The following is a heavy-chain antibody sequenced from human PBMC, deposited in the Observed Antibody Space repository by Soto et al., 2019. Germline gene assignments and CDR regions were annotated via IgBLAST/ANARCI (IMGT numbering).Heavy chain of an antibody. J-gene: IGHJ6*02. CDR3: ASGDYDFWSGPGGGMDV. Sequence: QVQLVQSGAEVKKPGSSVTVSCKASGGTFSSYAISWVRQAPGQGLEWMGGIIPIFGTANYAEKFQGRVTITADESTSTAYMELSSLRSEDTAVYYCASGDYDFWSGPGGGMDVWGQGTTVTVSS. D-gene: IGHD3-3*01. CDR2: IIPIFGTA. CDR1: GGTFSSYA. V-gene: IGHV1-69*12.